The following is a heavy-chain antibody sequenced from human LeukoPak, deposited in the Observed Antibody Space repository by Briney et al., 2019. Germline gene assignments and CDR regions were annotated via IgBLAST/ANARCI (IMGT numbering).Heavy chain of an antibody. J-gene: IGHJ4*02. V-gene: IGHV4-59*08. CDR2: IFYSGST. Sequence: SETLSLTCAVSGGSISRYYWSWIRHPPGKGLEWIGYIFYSGSTNYNPSLKSRVTISVDTSKIQFSLKLSSVTAADTAVYYCARQYSGRYFDYWGQGTLVTVSS. D-gene: IGHD6-19*01. CDR3: ARQYSGRYFDY. CDR1: GGSISRYY.